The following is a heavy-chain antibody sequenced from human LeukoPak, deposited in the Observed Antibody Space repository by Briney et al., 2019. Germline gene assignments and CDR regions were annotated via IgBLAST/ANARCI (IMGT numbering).Heavy chain of an antibody. J-gene: IGHJ4*02. Sequence: PGGSLRLSCAASGFTFSSYAMSWVRQAPGKGLEWVSAISRSGGSTYCADSVKGRFTISRDNSKNTLYLQMNSLRAEDTAVYYCAKTHSTPLHGGLDYWGQGTLVTVSS. CDR2: ISRSGGST. CDR3: AKTHSTPLHGGLDY. D-gene: IGHD3-16*01. CDR1: GFTFSSYA. V-gene: IGHV3-23*01.